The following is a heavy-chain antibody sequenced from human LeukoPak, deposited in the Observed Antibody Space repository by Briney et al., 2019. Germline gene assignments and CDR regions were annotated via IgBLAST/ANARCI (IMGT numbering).Heavy chain of an antibody. CDR2: IWYNGSNK. J-gene: IGHJ4*02. V-gene: IGHV3-33*08. CDR3: AREVAV. CDR1: GFTFSSYV. Sequence: GGSLRLSCAASGFTFSSYVMHWVRQAPGKGLEWVAVIWYNGSNKLYANSVKGRFTISRDNSKNTLYLQMDNLRVDDTAVYYCAREVAVWGQGTLVTVSS. D-gene: IGHD5-12*01.